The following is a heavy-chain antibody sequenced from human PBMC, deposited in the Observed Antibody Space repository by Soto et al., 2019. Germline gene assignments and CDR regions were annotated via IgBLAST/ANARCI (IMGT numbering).Heavy chain of an antibody. CDR1: GFTFSDEN. CDR3: ATELVLLHIGTPSAFDI. D-gene: IGHD1-7*01. CDR2: ISGGGSYI. V-gene: IGHV3-21*06. Sequence: GGSLRLSCSGSGFTFSDENMSWVRQVPGKGLEWVSGISGGGSYIFYADSVQGRFSISRDNPKNSLFLEMNSLRVEDTAVYYCATELVLLHIGTPSAFDIWGQGTMVTVSS. J-gene: IGHJ3*02.